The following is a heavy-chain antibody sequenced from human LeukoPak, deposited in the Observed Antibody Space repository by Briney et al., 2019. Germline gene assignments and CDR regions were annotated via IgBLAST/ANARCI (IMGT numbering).Heavy chain of an antibody. D-gene: IGHD6-13*01. Sequence: GGSLRLSCAASGFTFDTYAMSWVRQAPGKGLEWVSTLSGGGGTTSSADSVKGRFTISRDNSKNTLYLEMNTLTAADTAIYYCAKSTRYITAAGFEYFDHWGQGTLVTVSS. CDR3: AKSTRYITAAGFEYFDH. V-gene: IGHV3-23*01. J-gene: IGHJ1*01. CDR2: LSGGGGTT. CDR1: GFTFDTYA.